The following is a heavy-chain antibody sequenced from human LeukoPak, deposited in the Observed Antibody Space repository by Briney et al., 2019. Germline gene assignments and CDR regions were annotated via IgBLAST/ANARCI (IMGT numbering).Heavy chain of an antibody. CDR2: TYYRSKWYD. CDR1: GDSVSSNSAA. V-gene: IGHV6-1*01. Sequence: SQTLSLTCAISGDSVSSNSAAWNWIRQSPSRGLEWLGRTYYRSKWYDDYAASVKSRITINPDTSKNQFSLQLNSVTPEDTAVYYCARVGFYDSSGYLHYYFDYWGQGTLVTVSS. J-gene: IGHJ4*02. D-gene: IGHD3-22*01. CDR3: ARVGFYDSSGYLHYYFDY.